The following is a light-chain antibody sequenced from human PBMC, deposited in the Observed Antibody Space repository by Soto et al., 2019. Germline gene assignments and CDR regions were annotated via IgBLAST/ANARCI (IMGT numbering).Light chain of an antibody. Sequence: EIVLTQSPATLSVSPGERATLSCRTSQSVGSNLAWYQQKPGQAPRLLMYGAFIRAPGFPVRFRGTGSGSEFTLTIGSLQSEDGALYYCQQYDKWPYTVGQGANLEIK. CDR1: QSVGSN. CDR3: QQYDKWPYT. V-gene: IGKV3-15*01. J-gene: IGKJ2*01. CDR2: GAF.